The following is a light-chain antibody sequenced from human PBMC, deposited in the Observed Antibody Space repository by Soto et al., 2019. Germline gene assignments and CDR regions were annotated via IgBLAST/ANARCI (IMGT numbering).Light chain of an antibody. Sequence: VLTQSPATLSLSPGDTVTLSCRASESTSGYLAWYQQKPGQAPRLLIYDASNRATGIPARFSGSGSGTDFTLIISSLEPEDFAVYYCQQRSNIFGPGTKVDIK. CDR2: DAS. CDR1: ESTSGY. V-gene: IGKV3-11*01. CDR3: QQRSNI. J-gene: IGKJ3*01.